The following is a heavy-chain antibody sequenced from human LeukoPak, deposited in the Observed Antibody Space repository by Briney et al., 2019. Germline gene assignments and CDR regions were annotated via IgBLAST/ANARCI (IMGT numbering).Heavy chain of an antibody. CDR1: GFTFSSYW. CDR3: ARESFSAVVISHFDY. D-gene: IGHD3-22*01. J-gene: IGHJ4*02. CDR2: IKQDGSEK. Sequence: PGGSLRLSCAASGFTFSSYWMSWVRQAPGKGLEWVANIKQDGSEKYDVDSVKGRFTISRDNAKNSLYLQMNSLRAEDTAVYYCARESFSAVVISHFDYWGQGTLVTVSS. V-gene: IGHV3-7*01.